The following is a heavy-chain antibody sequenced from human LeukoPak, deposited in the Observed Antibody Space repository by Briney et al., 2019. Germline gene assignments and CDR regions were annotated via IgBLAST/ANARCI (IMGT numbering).Heavy chain of an antibody. D-gene: IGHD1-26*01. J-gene: IGHJ4*02. Sequence: GGSLRLSCAASGFTVTGNDMNWVRQAPGKGLEWVSLIYAGGGGSAYYADSVRGRFTGSRDDSKNTLDLQMNSLKPDDTAIYYCLRQGVGSPPRWGQGTLVTVSA. CDR3: LRQGVGSPPR. CDR1: GFTVTGND. CDR2: IYAGGGGSA. V-gene: IGHV3-53*05.